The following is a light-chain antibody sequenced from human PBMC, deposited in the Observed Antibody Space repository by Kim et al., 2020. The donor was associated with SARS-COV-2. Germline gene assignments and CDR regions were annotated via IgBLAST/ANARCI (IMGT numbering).Light chain of an antibody. CDR3: QQYKRSRGT. J-gene: IGKJ1*01. CDR1: QSITGW. Sequence: AAVGDRVTITCRTSQSITGWLAWYQQRPGKAPKLLIYDTSSLQSGVPSRFSGIGSEIEFTLTISSLQPDDFATYYWQQYKRSRGTFGQGTKVDIK. V-gene: IGKV1-5*01. CDR2: DTS.